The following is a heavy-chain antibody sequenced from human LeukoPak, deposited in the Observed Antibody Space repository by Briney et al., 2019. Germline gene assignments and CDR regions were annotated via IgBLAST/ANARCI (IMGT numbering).Heavy chain of an antibody. CDR2: IYYSGST. V-gene: IGHV4-39*01. Sequence: SETLSLTCTVPGGSISSGDHYWGWIRQPPGKGLEWIGRIYYSGSTYYNPSLKSRVTISVDTSKNQFSLKLSSVTAADTAVYYCARRGISQGYYMDVWGKGTTVTISS. CDR3: ARRGISQGYYMDV. J-gene: IGHJ6*03. CDR1: GGSISSGDHY. D-gene: IGHD6-13*01.